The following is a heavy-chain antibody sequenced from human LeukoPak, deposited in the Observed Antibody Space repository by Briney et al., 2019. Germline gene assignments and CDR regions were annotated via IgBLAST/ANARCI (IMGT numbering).Heavy chain of an antibody. Sequence: GESLKISCKGSRYSFTNYWIGWVRQMPGKGLEWMGIIYPGDSDTRYSPSFQGQVTMSADKSINTAYLQWSSLKASDTAMYYCARRQGCSSTSCPPDSWGQGTLVTVSS. CDR3: ARRQGCSSTSCPPDS. V-gene: IGHV5-51*01. CDR1: RYSFTNYW. D-gene: IGHD2-2*01. J-gene: IGHJ4*02. CDR2: IYPGDSDT.